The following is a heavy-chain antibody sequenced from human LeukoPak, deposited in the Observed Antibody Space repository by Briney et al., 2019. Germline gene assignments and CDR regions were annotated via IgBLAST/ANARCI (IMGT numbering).Heavy chain of an antibody. D-gene: IGHD5-24*01. Sequence: GGSLRLSCVASGFPFSSYWMTWVRQAPGKGLEWVANIKQDGSKKSYVDSVKGRFTISRDNAKNSLYLQMNSQRAEDTAIYYCTRVGYIDEGIDYWGQGTLVTVSS. V-gene: IGHV3-7*04. J-gene: IGHJ4*02. CDR3: TRVGYIDEGIDY. CDR1: GFPFSSYW. CDR2: IKQDGSKK.